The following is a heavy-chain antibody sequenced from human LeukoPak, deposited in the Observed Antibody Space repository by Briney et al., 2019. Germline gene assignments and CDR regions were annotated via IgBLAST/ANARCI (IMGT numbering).Heavy chain of an antibody. J-gene: IGHJ6*04. CDR3: ARDPTEASV. V-gene: IGHV3-53*01. CDR1: GFSVSYNY. D-gene: IGHD1-14*01. CDR2: IYSAGNT. Sequence: HPGGSLRLSCAASGFSVSYNYMSWVRQAPGKGLEWISAIYSAGNTYYIDSVKGRFTISRDNSKNTVHLQMNGLTDEDTAVYYCARDPTEASVWGKGTTVTVSS.